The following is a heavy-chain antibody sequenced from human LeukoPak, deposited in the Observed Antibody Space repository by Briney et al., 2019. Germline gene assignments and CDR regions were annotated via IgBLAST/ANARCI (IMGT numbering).Heavy chain of an antibody. CDR2: IYYSGST. Sequence: SEALSLTCTVSGGSISRYYWSWIRQPPGKGLEWIGYIYYSGSTNYNPSLKSRVTISVDTSKNQFSLKLSSVTAADTAMYYCARHDMDVAGAGLDYSDYWGQGTLVTVSS. J-gene: IGHJ4*02. CDR1: GGSISRYY. CDR3: ARHDMDVAGAGLDYSDY. V-gene: IGHV4-59*08. D-gene: IGHD1-26*01.